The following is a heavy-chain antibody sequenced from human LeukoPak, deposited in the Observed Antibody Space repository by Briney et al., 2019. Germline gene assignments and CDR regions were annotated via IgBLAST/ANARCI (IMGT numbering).Heavy chain of an antibody. Sequence: ASVKVSCKASGGTFSSYAISWVRQAPGQGLEWMGRIIPIFGTANYPHKFQGRVTITTDESTSTAYMELSSLRSEDTAVYFCARRRLDDNTHTKGAFDIWGQGTMVTVSS. D-gene: IGHD1-1*01. J-gene: IGHJ3*02. CDR2: IIPIFGTA. CDR1: GGTFSSYA. CDR3: ARRRLDDNTHTKGAFDI. V-gene: IGHV1-69*05.